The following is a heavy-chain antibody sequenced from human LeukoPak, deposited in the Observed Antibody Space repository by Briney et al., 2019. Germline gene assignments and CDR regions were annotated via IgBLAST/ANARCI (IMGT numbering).Heavy chain of an antibody. Sequence: ASVKVSCKASGGTFSSYAISWVRQAPGQGLEWMGGIIPIFGTANYAQKFQGRVTITADESTSTAYMEPSSLRSEDTAVYYCARAYVDCSGGSCYWDYYYYGMDVWGQGTTVTVSS. V-gene: IGHV1-69*13. CDR2: IIPIFGTA. D-gene: IGHD2-15*01. CDR3: ARAYVDCSGGSCYWDYYYYGMDV. J-gene: IGHJ6*02. CDR1: GGTFSSYA.